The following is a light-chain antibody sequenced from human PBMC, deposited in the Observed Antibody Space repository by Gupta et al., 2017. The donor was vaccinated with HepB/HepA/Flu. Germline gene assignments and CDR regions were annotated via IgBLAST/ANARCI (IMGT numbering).Light chain of an antibody. CDR1: SSDVGGYNA. J-gene: IGLJ3*02. V-gene: IGLV2-14*01. CDR2: DVN. Sequence: QSALTQPASVSGSPGQSITISCTGSSSDVGGYNAVPWYQQYPGKAPKLLIYDVNNRPSGIFYRFSGSKSGDTASLTISGLQPEDDAVYYCSSFARGSTLVLFGGGTKLTVL. CDR3: SSFARGSTLVL.